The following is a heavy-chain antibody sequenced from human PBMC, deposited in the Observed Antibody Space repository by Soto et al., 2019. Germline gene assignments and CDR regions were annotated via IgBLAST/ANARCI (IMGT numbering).Heavy chain of an antibody. J-gene: IGHJ4*02. V-gene: IGHV3-66*01. D-gene: IGHD2-2*01. CDR3: ARDKGVGRYCSSTSCYAHRYYDY. CDR1: GFTVSSNY. CDR2: IYSGGST. Sequence: GGSLRLSCAASGFTVSSNYMSWVRQAPGKGLEWVSVIYSGGSTYYADSVKGRFTISRDNSKNTLYLQMNSLRAEDTAVYYCARDKGVGRYCSSTSCYAHRYYDYWGQGTLVTVSS.